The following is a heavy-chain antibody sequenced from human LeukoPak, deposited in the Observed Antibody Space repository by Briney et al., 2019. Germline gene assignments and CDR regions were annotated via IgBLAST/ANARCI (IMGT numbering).Heavy chain of an antibody. V-gene: IGHV4-39*07. CDR3: AREIGWTCSGGSCYYFDY. CDR2: IYYSGST. D-gene: IGHD2-15*01. CDR1: GGSISSSSYY. Sequence: PSETLSLTCTVSGGSISSSSYYWGWIRQPPGKGLEWIGSIYYSGSTYYNPSLKSRVTISVDTSKNQFSLKLSSVTAADTAVYYCAREIGWTCSGGSCYYFDYWGQGTLVTVSS. J-gene: IGHJ4*02.